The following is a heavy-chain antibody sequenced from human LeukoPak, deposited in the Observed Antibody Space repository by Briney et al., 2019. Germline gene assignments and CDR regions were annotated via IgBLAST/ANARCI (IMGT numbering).Heavy chain of an antibody. Sequence: GESLKISCETSGYSFTSNWIGWVRQMPGKGLEWMGVIYPGDSDTRYSPSFQGQVTISADKSLSTAYLQWSGLKASDTAMYYCARHLTMITVPRDAFDIWGQGTMVTVSS. D-gene: IGHD3-16*01. CDR2: IYPGDSDT. J-gene: IGHJ3*02. CDR3: ARHLTMITVPRDAFDI. CDR1: GYSFTSNW. V-gene: IGHV5-51*01.